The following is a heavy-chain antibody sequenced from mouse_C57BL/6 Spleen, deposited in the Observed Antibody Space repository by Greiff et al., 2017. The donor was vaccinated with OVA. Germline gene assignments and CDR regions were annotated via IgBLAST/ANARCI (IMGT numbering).Heavy chain of an antibody. CDR1: GYTFTSYW. J-gene: IGHJ4*01. CDR3: ARGGYGHGGYYAMDY. Sequence: QVQLQQPGAELVMPGASVKLSCKASGYTFTSYWMHWVKQRPGRGLEWIGRIDPNSGGTKYNEKFKSKATLTVDKPSSTAYMQLSSLTSEDSAVYYCARGGYGHGGYYAMDYWGQGTSVTVSS. CDR2: IDPNSGGT. D-gene: IGHD2-10*02. V-gene: IGHV1-72*01.